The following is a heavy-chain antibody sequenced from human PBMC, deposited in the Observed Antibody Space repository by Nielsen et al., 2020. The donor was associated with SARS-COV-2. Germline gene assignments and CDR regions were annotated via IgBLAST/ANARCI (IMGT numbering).Heavy chain of an antibody. Sequence: ASVKVSCKASGYTFTSYGISWVRQAPGQGLEWMGWISAYSGNTNYAQKLQGRVTMTTDTSTSTAYMELRSLRSDDTAVYYCALGYCSSTSCYVVDAFDIWGQGTMVTVSS. CDR2: ISAYSGNT. J-gene: IGHJ3*02. CDR3: ALGYCSSTSCYVVDAFDI. D-gene: IGHD2-2*03. V-gene: IGHV1-18*04. CDR1: GYTFTSYG.